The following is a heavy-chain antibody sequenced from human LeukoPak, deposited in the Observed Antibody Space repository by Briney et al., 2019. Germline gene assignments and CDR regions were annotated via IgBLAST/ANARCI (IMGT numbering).Heavy chain of an antibody. CDR1: GFTFDDYT. Sequence: PGGSLRLSCAASGFTFDDYTMHWVRQAPGKGLEWVSLISWDGGSTYYADSVKGRFTISRDNNKNSLYLQMNSLRTEDTALYYCAKDFQQQLADYYFDYWGQGTLVTVSS. CDR3: AKDFQQQLADYYFDY. V-gene: IGHV3-43*01. CDR2: ISWDGGST. D-gene: IGHD6-13*01. J-gene: IGHJ4*02.